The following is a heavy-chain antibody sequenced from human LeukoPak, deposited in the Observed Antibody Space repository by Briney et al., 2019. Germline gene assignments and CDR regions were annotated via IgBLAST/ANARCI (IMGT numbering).Heavy chain of an antibody. J-gene: IGHJ1*01. V-gene: IGHV3-23*01. CDR1: GFTFTSYS. Sequence: PGGSLRLSCAASGFTFTSYSMNWVRQAPGKGLEWVSTISGGGGSTYYADSVKGRFTISRDNSKNTLYLQVNSLRAEDTAVYYCAKSGCSSTSCFQEYFQHWGQGTLVTVSS. CDR3: AKSGCSSTSCFQEYFQH. D-gene: IGHD2-2*01. CDR2: ISGGGGST.